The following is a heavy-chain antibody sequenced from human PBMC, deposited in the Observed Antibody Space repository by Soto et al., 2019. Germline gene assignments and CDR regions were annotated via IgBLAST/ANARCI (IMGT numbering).Heavy chain of an antibody. J-gene: IGHJ4*02. V-gene: IGHV3-23*01. CDR1: GCTFSSLA. CDR2: ISGSGGST. D-gene: IGHD4-17*01. CDR3: AKVWPPTVTTSYFDY. Sequence: PGVSLRLSWAASGCTFSSLAMSWIRQAQGKGLEWVSAISGSGGSTYYADSVKGRFTISRDNSKNTLYLQMNSLRAEDTAVYYCAKVWPPTVTTSYFDYWGQGTLVTVSS.